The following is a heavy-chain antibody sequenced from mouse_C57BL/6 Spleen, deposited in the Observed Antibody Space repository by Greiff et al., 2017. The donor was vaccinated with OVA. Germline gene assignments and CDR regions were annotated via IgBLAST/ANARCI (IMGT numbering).Heavy chain of an antibody. Sequence: EVQLQQSGPELVKPGASVKISCKASGYTFTDYYMNWVKQSHGKSLEWIGDINPNNGGTSYNQKFKGKATLTVDKSSSTAYMELRSLTSEDSAVYYCANHYGSSGYWGQGTLVTVSA. V-gene: IGHV1-26*01. J-gene: IGHJ3*01. CDR3: ANHYGSSGY. CDR2: INPNNGGT. CDR1: GYTFTDYY. D-gene: IGHD1-1*01.